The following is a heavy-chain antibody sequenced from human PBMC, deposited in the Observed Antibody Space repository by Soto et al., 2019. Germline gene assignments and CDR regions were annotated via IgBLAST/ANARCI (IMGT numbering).Heavy chain of an antibody. CDR3: ARGEGYCPSTSRRFYSNFYYYGMDV. V-gene: IGHV4-4*07. CDR1: GGSISSYY. D-gene: IGHD2-2*01. Sequence: SETLSLTCTVPGGSISSYYWSWIRQPAGKGLEWIGRIYTSGSTNYNPSLKSRVTMSVDTSKNQFSLNLSSVTAADTAVYYCARGEGYCPSTSRRFYSNFYYYGMDVWGQGTKVTVSS. CDR2: IYTSGST. J-gene: IGHJ6*02.